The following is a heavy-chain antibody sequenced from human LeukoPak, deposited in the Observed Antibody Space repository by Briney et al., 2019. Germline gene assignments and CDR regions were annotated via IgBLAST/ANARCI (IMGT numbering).Heavy chain of an antibody. D-gene: IGHD6-13*01. Sequence: SETLSLTCTVSGGSMSSYYWGWIRQPPGKGLEWIGSIYHSGSTYYNPSLKIRVTISVDTSKNQFSLKLSSVTAADTAVYYCARVYFGGSSWFDAFDIWGQGTMVTVSS. J-gene: IGHJ3*02. CDR2: IYHSGST. V-gene: IGHV4-38-2*02. CDR3: ARVYFGGSSWFDAFDI. CDR1: GGSMSSYY.